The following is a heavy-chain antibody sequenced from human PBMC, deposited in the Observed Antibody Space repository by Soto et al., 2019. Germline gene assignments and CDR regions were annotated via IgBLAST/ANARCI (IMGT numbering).Heavy chain of an antibody. Sequence: DVQVLESGGGLVQPGGSLRLSCAASGFTFSTYAMTWVRRAPGKGLEWVSTILSSGGDTYYADSVKGRFTISRDNSKNTLYLQMNSLRTEDTAGYYCAKNSYGDSWNFGLDVWGQGTTVTVSS. CDR3: AKNSYGDSWNFGLDV. J-gene: IGHJ6*02. CDR2: ILSSGGDT. D-gene: IGHD4-17*01. V-gene: IGHV3-23*01. CDR1: GFTFSTYA.